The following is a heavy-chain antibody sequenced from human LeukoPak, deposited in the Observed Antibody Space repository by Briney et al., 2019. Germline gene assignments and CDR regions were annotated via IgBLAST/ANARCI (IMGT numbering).Heavy chain of an antibody. CDR2: LQPEDAET. CDR3: AAVLIYGGHLFY. CDR1: GHTLSDLS. J-gene: IGHJ4*03. D-gene: IGHD5-12*01. Sequence: ASVKVSCKVSGHTLSDLSVHWVRQAPGQGLEWVGGLQPEDAETVYAQSFQGRVTMTEDTSTETAYMELSSLRSEDTAVYYCAAVLIYGGHLFYWGHRIPVTVSS. V-gene: IGHV1-24*01.